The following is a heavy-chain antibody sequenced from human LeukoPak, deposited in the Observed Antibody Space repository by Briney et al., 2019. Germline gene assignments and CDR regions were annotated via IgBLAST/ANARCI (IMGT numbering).Heavy chain of an antibody. CDR1: GVSISSSNW. D-gene: IGHD5-18*01. CDR2: IYHSGST. Sequence: SETLSLTCAVSGVSISSSNWWSWVRQPPGKGLEWIGEIYHSGSTNYNPSLKSRVTISVDKSKNQFSLKLSSVTAADTAVYYCARDVGYPDAFDIWGQGTMVTVSS. J-gene: IGHJ3*02. CDR3: ARDVGYPDAFDI. V-gene: IGHV4-4*02.